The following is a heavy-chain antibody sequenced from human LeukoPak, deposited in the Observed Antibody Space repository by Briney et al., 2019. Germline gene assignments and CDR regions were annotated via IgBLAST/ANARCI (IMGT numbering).Heavy chain of an antibody. CDR3: ARREYYDILTGVGGY. J-gene: IGHJ4*02. CDR2: ITSSGDGT. Sequence: PGGSLRLSCAASGFTFSIYAMSWVRQAPGKGLQWVSSITSSGDGTYYADSVKGRFTISRDNSKNTLYLQMNSLRAEDTAVYYCARREYYDILTGVGGYWGQGTLVTVSS. V-gene: IGHV3-23*01. CDR1: GFTFSIYA. D-gene: IGHD3-9*01.